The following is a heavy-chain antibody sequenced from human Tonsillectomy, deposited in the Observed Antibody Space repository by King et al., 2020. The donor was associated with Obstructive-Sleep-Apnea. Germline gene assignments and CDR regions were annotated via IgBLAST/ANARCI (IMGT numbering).Heavy chain of an antibody. V-gene: IGHV4-4*02. J-gene: IGHJ6*02. D-gene: IGHD2-2*01. CDR2: IYHSGTA. CDR3: ARDASHCTSTSCWMDV. Sequence: QLQESGPGLVKPSGTLSLTCAVSGGSFNSTNWWTWVRQPPGKGLEWIGEIYHSGTATYNPSLKSRVTISIDKSKNQFSLRLTSVTAADMAVYYCARDASHCTSTSCWMDVWGQGTTVTVSS. CDR1: GGSFNSTNW.